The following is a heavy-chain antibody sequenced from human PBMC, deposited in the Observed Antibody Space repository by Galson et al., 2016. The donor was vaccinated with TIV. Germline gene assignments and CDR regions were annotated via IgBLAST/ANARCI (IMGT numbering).Heavy chain of an antibody. CDR3: AKDLNRGCSSSNCYSYDYYYYGLDV. D-gene: IGHD2-2*02. CDR2: ISWNSAYI. CDR1: GFTFSTCA. Sequence: SLRLSCAASGFTFSTCAMTWVRQAPGKGLEWVSGISWNSAYIAYADSVKGRFTISRDSAKNSLYLQMNSLRAEDTALYYCAKDLNRGCSSSNCYSYDYYYYGLDVWGQGTTVTVSS. V-gene: IGHV3-9*01. J-gene: IGHJ6*02.